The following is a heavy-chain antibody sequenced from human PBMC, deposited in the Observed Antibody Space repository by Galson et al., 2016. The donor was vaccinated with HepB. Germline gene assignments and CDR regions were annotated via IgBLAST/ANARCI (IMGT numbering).Heavy chain of an antibody. CDR1: GFSLSTSGVS. D-gene: IGHD2-8*02. J-gene: IGHJ3*02. Sequence: PALVKPTQTLTLTCTFSGFSLSTSGVSVGWIRQPPGKALEWLALIYWNDDKRYRPSLETRLTITADTSKNQVVLTMTNMAPVDTATYYCAHSWGLGHCTGDVCYTPNDPFHIWGRGTWVTVSS. V-gene: IGHV2-5*01. CDR3: AHSWGLGHCTGDVCYTPNDPFHI. CDR2: IYWNDDK.